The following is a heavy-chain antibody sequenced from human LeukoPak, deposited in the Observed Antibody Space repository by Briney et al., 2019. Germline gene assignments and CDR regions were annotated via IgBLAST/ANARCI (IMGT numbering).Heavy chain of an antibody. Sequence: SETLSLTCTVSGGSISSSGYYWGWIRQPPGKGLEWIGSIYYSGSTYYNPSLKSRVTISVDTSKNQFSLKLSSVTAADTAVYYCARRQITFGGVIAPFDYWGQGTLVTVSS. CDR1: GGSISSSGYY. CDR3: ARRQITFGGVIAPFDY. J-gene: IGHJ4*02. D-gene: IGHD3-16*02. V-gene: IGHV4-39*01. CDR2: IYYSGST.